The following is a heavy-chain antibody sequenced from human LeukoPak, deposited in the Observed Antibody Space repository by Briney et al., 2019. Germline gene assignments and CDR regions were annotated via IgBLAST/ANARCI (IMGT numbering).Heavy chain of an antibody. D-gene: IGHD6-13*01. J-gene: IGHJ4*02. CDR2: IYSGGSS. CDR1: GFTVSSSH. CDR3: ATNPGEGSSWSN. V-gene: IGHV3-66*01. Sequence: GGSLRLSCAASGFTVSSSHINWVRQAPGKGLEWVSVIYSGGSSYYADSVKGRFTISRDNSKNTLYLHMNSLRAEDTAVYYCATNPGEGSSWSNWGQGTLVTASS.